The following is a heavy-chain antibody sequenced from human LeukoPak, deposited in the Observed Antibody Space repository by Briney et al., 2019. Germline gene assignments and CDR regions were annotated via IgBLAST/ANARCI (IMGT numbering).Heavy chain of an antibody. J-gene: IGHJ6*02. CDR1: GFTFDTFW. CDR2: IHRDGNNI. Sequence: GGSLRLSCVASGFTFDTFWMHWVRQAPGKGLEWVSRIHRDGNNINYADFVQGRFTVSRDNAKNTLYLQMHSLRVEDTAMYYCARGLRDRYGMDVWGQGTTVTVSS. V-gene: IGHV3-74*01. CDR3: ARGLRDRYGMDV.